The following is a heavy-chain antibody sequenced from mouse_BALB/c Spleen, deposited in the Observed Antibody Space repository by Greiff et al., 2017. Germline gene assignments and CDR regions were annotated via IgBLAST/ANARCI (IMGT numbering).Heavy chain of an antibody. D-gene: IGHD2-10*01. CDR1: GYSFSSYW. J-gene: IGHJ4*01. V-gene: IGHV1-80*01. CDR2: IYPGDGDT. Sequence: VQLVESGAELVRPGSSVKISCTASGYSFSSYWMNWVKQRPGQGLEWIGQIYPGDGDTNYNGKFNGKATLTADKSSSTAYMQLSSLTSEDSAVYFCARSYYGNYDYAMDYWGQGTSVTVSS. CDR3: ARSYYGNYDYAMDY.